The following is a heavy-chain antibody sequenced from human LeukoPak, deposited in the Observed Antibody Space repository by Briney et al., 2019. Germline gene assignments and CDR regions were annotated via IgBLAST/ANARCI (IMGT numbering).Heavy chain of an antibody. D-gene: IGHD2-2*01. CDR1: GGTFSSYA. CDR3: AVQTPIVVVPAAMFGCFDP. CDR2: IIPILGTA. Sequence: SVKVSCKASGGTFSSYAISWVRQAPGQGREWMGGIIPILGTANYAQKFQGRVTITTDESTSTAYMELSSLRSEDAAVYYCAVQTPIVVVPAAMFGCFDPWGQGTLVTVSS. J-gene: IGHJ5*02. V-gene: IGHV1-69*05.